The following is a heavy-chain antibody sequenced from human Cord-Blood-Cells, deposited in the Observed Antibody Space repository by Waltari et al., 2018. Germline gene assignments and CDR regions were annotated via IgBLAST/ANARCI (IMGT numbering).Heavy chain of an antibody. D-gene: IGHD4-17*01. CDR1: GYTFTGYY. CDR2: SNTNCGGT. CDR3: ARVTTVTTE. J-gene: IGHJ4*02. Sequence: QVQLVQCGAEVKKPGASVKVSCKASGYTFTGYYMHWVGQAPGQGLGWMGRSNTNCGGTNYAQKFQGRVTRTRETTISTAYMELSRLRSEDTAVYYCARVTTVTTEWGQGTLVTVSS. V-gene: IGHV1-2*02.